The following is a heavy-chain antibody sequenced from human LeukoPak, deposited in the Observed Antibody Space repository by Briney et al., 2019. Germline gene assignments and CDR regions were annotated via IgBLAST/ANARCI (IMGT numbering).Heavy chain of an antibody. D-gene: IGHD1-26*01. CDR3: ARDPRGSPYYFDY. V-gene: IGHV3-30-3*01. Sequence: GGSLRLSCAASGFTFSSYAMHWVRQAPGTGLEWVAVISNDETNKSYADSVKGRFTISRDNSKNTVYLQMNSLSVEDAAVYYCARDPRGSPYYFDYWGQGTLVTVSS. J-gene: IGHJ4*02. CDR1: GFTFSSYA. CDR2: ISNDETNK.